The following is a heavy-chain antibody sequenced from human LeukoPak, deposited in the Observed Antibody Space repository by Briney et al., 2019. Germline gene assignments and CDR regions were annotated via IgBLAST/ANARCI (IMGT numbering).Heavy chain of an antibody. Sequence: GGSLRLSCAASGFTFSSYAMSWVRQAPGKGLEWVSAISGSGGSTYYADSVKGRFTISRDNSKNTLYLQMNSLRAEDTAVYYCASYDFWSGYSPDFDYWGQGTLVTVSS. V-gene: IGHV3-23*01. CDR1: GFTFSSYA. J-gene: IGHJ4*02. D-gene: IGHD3-3*01. CDR3: ASYDFWSGYSPDFDY. CDR2: ISGSGGST.